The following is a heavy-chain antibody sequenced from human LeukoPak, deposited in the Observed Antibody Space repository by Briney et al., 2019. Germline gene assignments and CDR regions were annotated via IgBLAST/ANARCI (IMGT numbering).Heavy chain of an antibody. V-gene: IGHV4-61*02. CDR1: GGSISSGSDY. CDR2: IYTSGST. J-gene: IGHJ4*02. D-gene: IGHD5-24*01. Sequence: SQTLSLTCTVPGGSISSGSDYWSWIRQPAGKGLEWIGRIYTSGSTNYNPSLKSRVTISVDTSKNQFSLKLNSVTAADTAVYYCARGRDGYNFLNRGEYYYFDYWGQGTLVSVSS. CDR3: ARGRDGYNFLNRGEYYYFDY.